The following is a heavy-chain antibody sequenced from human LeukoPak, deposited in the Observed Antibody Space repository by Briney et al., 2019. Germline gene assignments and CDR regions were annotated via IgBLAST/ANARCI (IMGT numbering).Heavy chain of an antibody. J-gene: IGHJ4*02. D-gene: IGHD3-22*01. CDR1: GGSIGSYY. CDR2: IFHSGST. Sequence: SETLSLTCTVSGGSIGSYYWSWIRQPPGKGLEWIGYIFHSGSTNYNPSLKSRVTISVDTSKNQFSLKLSSVTAADTAVYYCARARYYYDSSVGPGYFDYWGQGTLVTVSS. CDR3: ARARYYYDSSVGPGYFDY. V-gene: IGHV4-59*01.